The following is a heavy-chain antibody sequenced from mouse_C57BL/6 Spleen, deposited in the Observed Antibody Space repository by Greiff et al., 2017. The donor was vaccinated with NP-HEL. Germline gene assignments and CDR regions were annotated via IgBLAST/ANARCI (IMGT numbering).Heavy chain of an antibody. Sequence: VQLQQPGTELVKPGASVKLSCKASGYTFTSYWMHWVKQRPGQGLEWIGNINPSNGGTNYNEKFKSKATLTVDKSSSTAYMQLSSLTSEDSAVYYCARPLIYYDYDETGYYAMDYWGQGTSVTVSS. D-gene: IGHD2-4*01. CDR1: GYTFTSYW. CDR3: ARPLIYYDYDETGYYAMDY. J-gene: IGHJ4*01. V-gene: IGHV1-53*01. CDR2: INPSNGGT.